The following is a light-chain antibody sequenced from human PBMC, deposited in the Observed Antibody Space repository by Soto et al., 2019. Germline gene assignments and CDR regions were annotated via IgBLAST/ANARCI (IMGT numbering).Light chain of an antibody. CDR3: QQYSHWRT. CDR2: GAS. CDR1: QSIDSD. Sequence: EIMMTQSPANVSVFPGERATLSCRASQSIDSDLAWYQQKPGHVPRLLIYGASTRATGVPARFSGSGSGTEFTLTIIILQSDDFAVYYCQQYSHWRTFGPGTKVEIK. V-gene: IGKV3-15*01. J-gene: IGKJ1*01.